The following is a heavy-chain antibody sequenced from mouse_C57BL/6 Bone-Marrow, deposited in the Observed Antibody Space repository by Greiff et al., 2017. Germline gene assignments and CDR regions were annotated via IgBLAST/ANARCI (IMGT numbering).Heavy chain of an antibody. CDR1: YTSFTRVH. CDR2: VHGLEWIG. J-gene: IGHJ2*01. V-gene: IGHV1-87*01. Sequence: QVQLQQSGPELARPWASVKISCQAFYTSFTRVHFAIRDTNYWMQWVKHRPVHGLEWIGAIYPGNGDTSYNQKFKGKATLTADEYTSTAYMQLSSRTSEDAEVYYCAIITTVVADDWGQGTTLTVSS. CDR3: SEDAEVYYCAIITTVVADD. D-gene: IGHD1-1*01.